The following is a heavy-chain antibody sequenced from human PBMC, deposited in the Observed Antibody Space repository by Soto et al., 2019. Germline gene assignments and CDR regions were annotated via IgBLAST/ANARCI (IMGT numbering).Heavy chain of an antibody. D-gene: IGHD5-12*01. CDR3: ARDSGRGYDCFDS. CDR1: GFTFSSYA. CDR2: ISGSGGST. J-gene: IGHJ5*01. V-gene: IGHV3-23*01. Sequence: EVQLLESGGGLVQPGGSLRLSCAASGFTFSSYAMSWVRQAPGKGLEWVSAISGSGGSTFYADSVKGRFTISRDTSKNTLFLQMNSLGAEDTAVYYCARDSGRGYDCFDSWGQGTLVTVSS.